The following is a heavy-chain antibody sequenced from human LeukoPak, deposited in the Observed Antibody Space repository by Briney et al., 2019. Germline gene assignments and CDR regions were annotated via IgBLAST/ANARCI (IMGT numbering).Heavy chain of an antibody. CDR3: ARHPPLIRGVIRRHGMDV. CDR2: IDPSDSYT. V-gene: IGHV5-10-1*01. D-gene: IGHD3-10*01. CDR1: GYSFISYW. Sequence: GESLRISCKGSGYSFISYWISWVRQMPGKGLEWMGNIDPSDSYTNYSPSFRGHVSISADKSISTAYLQWGSLKASDTAMYYCARHPPLIRGVIRRHGMDVWGQGTTVTVSS. J-gene: IGHJ6*02.